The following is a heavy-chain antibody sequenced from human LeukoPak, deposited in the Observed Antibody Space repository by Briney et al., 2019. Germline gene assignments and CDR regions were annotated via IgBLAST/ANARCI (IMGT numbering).Heavy chain of an antibody. J-gene: IGHJ4*02. Sequence: SETLSLTCTVSGGSISSGSYYWSWIRQPAGKGLEWIGRIYISGSINYNPSLMSRVTISVDTSKNQFSLKLSSVTAADTAVYYCARTYYDYVWGSYPREKDSGYYFDYWGQGTLVTVSS. CDR1: GGSISSGSYY. CDR2: IYISGSI. D-gene: IGHD3-16*02. CDR3: ARTYYDYVWGSYPREKDSGYYFDY. V-gene: IGHV4-61*02.